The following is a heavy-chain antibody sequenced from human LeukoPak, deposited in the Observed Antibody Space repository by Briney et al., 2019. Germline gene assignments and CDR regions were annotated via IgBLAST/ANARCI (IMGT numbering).Heavy chain of an antibody. V-gene: IGHV1-8*01. CDR1: GYTFTSYD. J-gene: IGHJ6*03. D-gene: IGHD6-13*01. CDR2: MNPNSGNT. CDR3: ARVGEQQLVRGYYYYYYMDV. Sequence: GASVKVSCKASGYTFTSYDINWVRQATGQGLEWMGWMNPNSGNTGYAQKFQGRVTMTRNTSISTAYMELSSLRSEDTAVYYCARVGEQQLVRGYYYYYYMDVWGKGPRSPSP.